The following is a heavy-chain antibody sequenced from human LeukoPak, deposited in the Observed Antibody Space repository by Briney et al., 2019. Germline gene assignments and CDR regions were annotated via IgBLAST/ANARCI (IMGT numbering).Heavy chain of an antibody. D-gene: IGHD3-22*01. J-gene: IGHJ4*02. CDR2: INHSGST. V-gene: IGHV4-34*01. CDR1: GGSFSGYY. Sequence: SETLSLTCAVYGGSFSGYYWSWIRQPPGKGLEWIGEINHSGSTNYNPSLKSRVTISVDTSKNQFSLKLSSVTAADTAVYYCARGQADYYDSSGYYFYFDYWGQGTLVTVSS. CDR3: ARGQADYYDSSGYYFYFDY.